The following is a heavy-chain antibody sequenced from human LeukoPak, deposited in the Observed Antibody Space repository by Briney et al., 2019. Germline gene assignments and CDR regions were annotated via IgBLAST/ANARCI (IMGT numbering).Heavy chain of an antibody. V-gene: IGHV3-74*01. CDR2: SNSDGKIT. J-gene: IGHJ4*02. D-gene: IGHD3-3*01. CDR1: GFTLGRYW. Sequence: GGPLRLSCAASGFTLGRYWMHWFHQAPGTGLVWVARSNSDGKITVYADSVRGRFTTSRDNTKNTVYLQMSSLRAEDTGVYYCARDHHDFWSGYPNYWGQGTLVIVYS. CDR3: ARDHHDFWSGYPNY.